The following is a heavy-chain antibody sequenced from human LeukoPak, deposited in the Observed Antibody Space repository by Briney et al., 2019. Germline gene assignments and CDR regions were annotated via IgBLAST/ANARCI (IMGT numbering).Heavy chain of an antibody. CDR2: ICASAIHT. V-gene: IGHV3-23*01. J-gene: IGHJ4*02. D-gene: IGHD2-15*01. CDR1: GFSFNSYD. Sequence: GGSLRLSCAASGFSFNSYDISRVRQAPGKGLEWVSSICASAIHTHYAGSVKGRFTISRDNCKNTLDLQMNNLRAEDTAVYYCAKAGGGSCHSSLDFWGQGTLVTVSS. CDR3: AKAGGGSCHSSLDF.